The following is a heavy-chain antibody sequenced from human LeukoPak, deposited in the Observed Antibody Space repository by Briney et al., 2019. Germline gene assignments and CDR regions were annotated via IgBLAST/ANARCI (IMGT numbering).Heavy chain of an antibody. D-gene: IGHD3-3*01. V-gene: IGHV1-8*01. CDR1: GYTFTSYD. CDR2: MNPNSGNT. J-gene: IGHJ5*02. Sequence: ASVKVSCKASGYTFTSYDINWVRQATGQGLEWMGWMNPNSGNTGYAQKFQGRVTMTRNTSISTAYMELSSLRSEDTAVYHCARGLWYPYYDSWSGYYEDGFDPWGQGTLVTVSS. CDR3: ARGLWYPYYDSWSGYYEDGFDP.